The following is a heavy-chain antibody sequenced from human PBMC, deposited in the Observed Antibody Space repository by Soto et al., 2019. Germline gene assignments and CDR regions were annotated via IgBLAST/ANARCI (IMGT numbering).Heavy chain of an antibody. CDR3: ARVGTDDYVWGSYRYTEYFFDY. D-gene: IGHD3-16*02. CDR2: ISAYNGNT. Sequence: GASVKVSCKASGYTFTSYGISWVRQAPGQGLEWMGWISAYNGNTNHAQKLQGRVTMTTDTSTSTAYMELRSLRSDDTAVYYCARVGTDDYVWGSYRYTEYFFDYWGQGTLVTVSS. V-gene: IGHV1-18*01. J-gene: IGHJ4*02. CDR1: GYTFTSYG.